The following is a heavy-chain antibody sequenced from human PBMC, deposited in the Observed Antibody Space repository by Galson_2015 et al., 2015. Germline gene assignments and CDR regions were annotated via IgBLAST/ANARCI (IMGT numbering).Heavy chain of an antibody. CDR1: GYTFTAYA. Sequence: SVKVSCKASGYTFTAYAINWVRQAPGQGLEWVGWINTNTGTQTYAQDFTGRFVFSLDTSVNTAYLHISSPKTDDTAVYYCARGSHCSRTSCWDHWGQGTLVTVSS. CDR3: ARGSHCSRTSCWDH. J-gene: IGHJ4*02. D-gene: IGHD2-2*01. CDR2: INTNTGTQ. V-gene: IGHV7-4-1*02.